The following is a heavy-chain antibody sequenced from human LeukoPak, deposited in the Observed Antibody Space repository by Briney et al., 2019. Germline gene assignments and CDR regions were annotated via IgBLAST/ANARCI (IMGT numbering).Heavy chain of an antibody. Sequence: ASVKVSCKASGYTFTGYYMHWVRQAPGQGLEWMGWINPNSGGTNYAQKFQGGVTMTRDTSISTAYMELSRLRSDDTAVYYCARAIGNVYYDSSGQYFDYWGQGTLVTVSS. CDR3: ARAIGNVYYDSSGQYFDY. D-gene: IGHD3-22*01. CDR1: GYTFTGYY. J-gene: IGHJ4*02. V-gene: IGHV1-2*02. CDR2: INPNSGGT.